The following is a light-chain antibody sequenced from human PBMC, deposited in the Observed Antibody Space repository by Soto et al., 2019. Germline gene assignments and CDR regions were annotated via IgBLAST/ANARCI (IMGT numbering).Light chain of an antibody. CDR1: QTISSW. V-gene: IGKV1-5*03. CDR3: QHYNSYSEA. J-gene: IGKJ1*01. Sequence: DIQMTQSPSTLSGSVGDRVTITCRASQTISSWSAWYQQKPGKAPKLLIYKASTLKSGVPSRFSGSGSGTEFTLTISSLQPDDFATYYCQHYNSYSEAFGQGTRWISN. CDR2: KAS.